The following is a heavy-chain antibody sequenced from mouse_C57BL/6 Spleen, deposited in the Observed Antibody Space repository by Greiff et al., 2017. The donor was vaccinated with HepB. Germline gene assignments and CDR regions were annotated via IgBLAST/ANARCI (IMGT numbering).Heavy chain of an antibody. CDR1: GFTFSSYA. J-gene: IGHJ1*03. CDR3: ARDRDMGDYWYFDV. Sequence: EVQLVESGGGLVKPGGSLKLSCAASGFTFSSYAMSWVRQTPEKRLEWVATISDGSSYTYYPDNVKGRFTISRDNAKNNLYLQMSHLKSEDTAMYYCARDRDMGDYWYFDVWGTGTTVTVSS. D-gene: IGHD1-1*02. CDR2: ISDGSSYT. V-gene: IGHV5-4*01.